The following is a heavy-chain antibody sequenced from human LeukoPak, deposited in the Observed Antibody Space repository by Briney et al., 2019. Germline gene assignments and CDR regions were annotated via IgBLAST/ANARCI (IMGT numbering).Heavy chain of an antibody. J-gene: IGHJ4*02. CDR1: GFTFGDYA. D-gene: IGHD6-6*01. CDR3: ARDLHIEYSSSSVDY. Sequence: PGGSLRLSCTSYGFTFGDYAMSWFRQAPGKGLKWVSAISGSGGSTYYADSVKGRFTISRDNSKNTLYLQMNSLRAEDTAVYYCARDLHIEYSSSSVDYWGQGTLVTVSS. CDR2: ISGSGGST. V-gene: IGHV3-23*01.